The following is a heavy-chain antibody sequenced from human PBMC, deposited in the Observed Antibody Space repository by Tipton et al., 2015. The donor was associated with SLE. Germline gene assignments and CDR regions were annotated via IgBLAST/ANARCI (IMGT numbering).Heavy chain of an antibody. CDR1: GFTVSSNY. V-gene: IGHV3-53*01. J-gene: IGHJ4*02. Sequence: AVSGFTVSSNYMSWVRQAPGKGLEWVSVIYSDGSTDYADSVKGRFTISRDNSKNTLYLQMNSLRAEDTAVYYCAKEGDGGEFDYWGQGTLVTVSS. D-gene: IGHD3-16*01. CDR2: IYSDGST. CDR3: AKEGDGGEFDY.